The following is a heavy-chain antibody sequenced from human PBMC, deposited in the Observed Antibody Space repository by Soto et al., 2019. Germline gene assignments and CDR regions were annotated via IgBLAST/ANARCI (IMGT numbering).Heavy chain of an antibody. CDR3: ARDLTYYDFWSGYTPLGY. V-gene: IGHV1-18*04. J-gene: IGHJ4*02. Sequence: VASVKVSCKASGYTFTSYGISWVRQAPGQGLEWMGWISAYNGNTNYAQKLQGRVTMTTDTSTSTAYMELRSLRSDDTAVYYCARDLTYYDFWSGYTPLGYWGQGTLVTVSS. D-gene: IGHD3-3*01. CDR2: ISAYNGNT. CDR1: GYTFTSYG.